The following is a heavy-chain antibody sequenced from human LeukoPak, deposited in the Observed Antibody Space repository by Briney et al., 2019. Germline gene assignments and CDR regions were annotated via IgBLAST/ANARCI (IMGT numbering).Heavy chain of an antibody. CDR2: IYPGDSDT. Sequence: GESLKISRKGSGYSFTSYWIGWVRQMPGKGLEWMGIIYPGDSDTRYSPSFQGQVTISADKSISTAHLQWSSLKASDTAMYYCARRDSQLGFDYWGQGTLVTVSS. CDR1: GYSFTSYW. D-gene: IGHD6-13*01. V-gene: IGHV5-51*01. CDR3: ARRDSQLGFDY. J-gene: IGHJ4*02.